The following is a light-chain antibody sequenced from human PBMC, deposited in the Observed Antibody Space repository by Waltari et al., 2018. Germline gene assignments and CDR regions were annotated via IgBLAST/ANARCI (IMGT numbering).Light chain of an antibody. J-gene: IGLJ3*02. CDR1: RSDVGSYNL. CDR3: CSYAGSSTLWV. V-gene: IGLV2-23*02. Sequence: QSALTQPASVSGSPGQSITISCTGTRSDVGSYNLVSWYQQHPGKAPKLRIYEVSQRPSGVSNRFSGSQSGNTASLTISGLQAEDEADYYCCSYAGSSTLWVFGGGTKLTVL. CDR2: EVS.